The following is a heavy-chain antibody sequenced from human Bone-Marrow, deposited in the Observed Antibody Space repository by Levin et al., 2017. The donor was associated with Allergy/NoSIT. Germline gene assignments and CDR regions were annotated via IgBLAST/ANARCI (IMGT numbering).Heavy chain of an antibody. CDR1: GGSISSYY. V-gene: IGHV4-59*01. Sequence: SSETLSLTCTVSGGSISSYYWSWIRQPPGKGLEWIGYIYYSGSTNYNPSLKSRVTISVDTSKNQFSLKLSSVTAADTAVYYCARMGDSGGAFDIWGQGTMVTVSS. CDR3: ARMGDSGGAFDI. J-gene: IGHJ3*02. D-gene: IGHD2-15*01. CDR2: IYYSGST.